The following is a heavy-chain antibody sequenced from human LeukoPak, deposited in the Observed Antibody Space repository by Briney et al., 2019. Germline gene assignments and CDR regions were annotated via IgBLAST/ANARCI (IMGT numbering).Heavy chain of an antibody. V-gene: IGHV5-10-1*01. D-gene: IGHD3-9*01. Sequence: GESLRISCKGSGYSFTSYWISWVRQMPGKGLEWMGRIDPSDSYTNYSPSFQGHVTISADKPISTAYLQWSSLKASDTAMYYCARHEAGYFDWLSSPYYFDYWGQGTLVTVSS. CDR1: GYSFTSYW. CDR2: IDPSDSYT. J-gene: IGHJ4*02. CDR3: ARHEAGYFDWLSSPYYFDY.